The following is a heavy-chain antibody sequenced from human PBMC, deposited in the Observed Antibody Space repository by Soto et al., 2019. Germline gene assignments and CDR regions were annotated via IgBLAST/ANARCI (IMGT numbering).Heavy chain of an antibody. CDR2: ISGDAGNT. J-gene: IGHJ4*02. CDR3: ARDVGDAHFFDY. V-gene: IGHV3-23*01. D-gene: IGHD3-10*01. Sequence: EVQLLESGGGLVQPGGSLRLSCGASGFTFSSFGMSWVRQAPGKGLEWVSTISGDAGNTHYADSVKGRFTISRDNSKSTVDLQMNSLRDEDSALYYCARDVGDAHFFDYWGQGTLVTVSS. CDR1: GFTFSSFG.